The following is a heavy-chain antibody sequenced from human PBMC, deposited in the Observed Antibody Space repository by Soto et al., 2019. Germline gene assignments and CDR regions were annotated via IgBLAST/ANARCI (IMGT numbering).Heavy chain of an antibody. Sequence: QITLKESGPTLVKPTQTLTLTCTFSGFSLSTSGVAVGWIRQPPGKALEWLALIYWDDDKRYRPSLNSRLNITKDTSKNQVVLTMTNMDPVDTGTYYCSQMRNYIGSVRHAFDIWGQGTMVTVSS. V-gene: IGHV2-5*02. CDR1: GFSLSTSGVA. CDR2: IYWDDDK. D-gene: IGHD3-10*01. J-gene: IGHJ3*02. CDR3: SQMRNYIGSVRHAFDI.